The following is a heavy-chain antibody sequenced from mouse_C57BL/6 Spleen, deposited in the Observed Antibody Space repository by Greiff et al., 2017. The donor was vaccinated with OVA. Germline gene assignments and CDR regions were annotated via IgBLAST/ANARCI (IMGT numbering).Heavy chain of an antibody. CDR1: GYTFTSYW. V-gene: IGHV1-53*01. CDR3: ARSGYGNYVPYAMDY. Sequence: QVQLQQPGAELVKPGASVKLSCKASGYTFTSYWMHWVKQRPGQGLEWIGVINPGSGGTNYNEKFKGKATLTADKSSSTAYMQLSSLTSEDSAVYFCARSGYGNYVPYAMDYWGQGTSVTVSS. CDR2: INPGSGGT. D-gene: IGHD2-1*01. J-gene: IGHJ4*01.